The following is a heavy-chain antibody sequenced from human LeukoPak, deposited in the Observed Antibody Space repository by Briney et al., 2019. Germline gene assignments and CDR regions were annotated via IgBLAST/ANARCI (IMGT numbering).Heavy chain of an antibody. CDR2: IYTSGST. Sequence: PSETLSLTCTVSGGSISSYYWSWIRQPAGKGLEWIGRIYTSGSTNYNPSPKSRVTMSVDTSKNQFSLKLSSVTAADTAVYYCARHKGYCSSTSCYDFDYWGQGTLVTVSS. D-gene: IGHD2-2*01. J-gene: IGHJ4*02. V-gene: IGHV4-4*07. CDR3: ARHKGYCSSTSCYDFDY. CDR1: GGSISSYY.